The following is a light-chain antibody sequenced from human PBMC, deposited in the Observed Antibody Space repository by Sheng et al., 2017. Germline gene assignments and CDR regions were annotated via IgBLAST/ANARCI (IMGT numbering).Light chain of an antibody. J-gene: IGKJ2*01. CDR1: QSVSSN. Sequence: EIVMTQSPATLSVSPGERATLSCRASQSVSSNLAWYQQKPGQVPSLLIYDASTRATGTPARFSGSGSGTDFTLTISSLEAEDFAVYYCHQYSSSPTFGQGTKVEIK. V-gene: IGKV3-15*01. CDR3: HQYSSSPT. CDR2: DAS.